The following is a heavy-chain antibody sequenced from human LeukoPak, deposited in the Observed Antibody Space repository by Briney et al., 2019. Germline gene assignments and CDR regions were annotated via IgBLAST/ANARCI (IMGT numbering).Heavy chain of an antibody. J-gene: IGHJ4*02. V-gene: IGHV4-59*12. Sequence: SETLSLTCTVSGGSISSYYWSWIRQPPGKGLEWIGYIYYSGSTNYNPSLKSRVTISGDTSKKQFSLKLSSVTAADTAVYYCVTYYYGSSAPKRNYWGQGILVTVSS. CDR3: VTYYYGSSAPKRNY. CDR2: IYYSGST. CDR1: GGSISSYY. D-gene: IGHD3-22*01.